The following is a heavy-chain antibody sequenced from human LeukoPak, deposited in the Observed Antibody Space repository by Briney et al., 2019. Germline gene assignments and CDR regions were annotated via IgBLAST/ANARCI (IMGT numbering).Heavy chain of an antibody. V-gene: IGHV3-9*01. D-gene: IGHD2-15*01. CDR1: GFTFDDYA. J-gene: IGHJ4*02. Sequence: GGSLRLSCAASGFTFDDYAMHWVRQAPGQGLEWVSGISWNSGSIVYADSVKGRFTISRDNAKNSLYLQMNSLRAEDTALYYCAKENRYCSGGSCYSGSFDYWGQGTLVTVSS. CDR2: ISWNSGSI. CDR3: AKENRYCSGGSCYSGSFDY.